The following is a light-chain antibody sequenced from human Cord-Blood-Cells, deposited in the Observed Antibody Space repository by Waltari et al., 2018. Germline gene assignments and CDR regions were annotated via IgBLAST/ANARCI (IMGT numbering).Light chain of an antibody. Sequence: QSALTQPRSVSGSPGQSVTISCTGTSSDVGGYNYVSWYHQQPGKAPKLMIYDVNKRPSRVPGRFSGSKSGNTASLTISGLQAEDEADYYCCSYAGSYTWVFGGGTKLTVL. CDR3: CSYAGSYTWV. J-gene: IGLJ3*02. CDR2: DVN. V-gene: IGLV2-11*01. CDR1: SSDVGGYNY.